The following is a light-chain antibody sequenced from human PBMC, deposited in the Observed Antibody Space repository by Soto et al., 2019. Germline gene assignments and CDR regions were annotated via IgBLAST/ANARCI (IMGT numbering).Light chain of an antibody. CDR3: QQSYSTPLFT. J-gene: IGKJ3*01. CDR1: QSISSY. V-gene: IGKV1-39*01. CDR2: AAS. Sequence: DIQMTQSPSSLSASVGDRVTITCRASQSISSYLNWYQQKPGKAPKLLIYAASSLQSGVPSRFSGSGSWTDFTLTISRLQPEYFATYYCQQSYSTPLFTFGPGTKVDIK.